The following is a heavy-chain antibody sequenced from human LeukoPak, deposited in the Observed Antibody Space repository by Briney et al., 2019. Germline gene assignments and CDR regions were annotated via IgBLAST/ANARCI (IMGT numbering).Heavy chain of an antibody. D-gene: IGHD2-15*01. Sequence: PSETLSLTCTVSGGSISSSTYYWGWIRQPPGKGLEYIGSISYSENTYYKWSLRGRATISVDTSKNQLSLKLSSVTAADTAVYYCGRHADCSGGRCSLLNWFDPWGQGTLVTVSS. V-gene: IGHV4-39*01. J-gene: IGHJ5*02. CDR2: ISYSENT. CDR1: GGSISSSTYY. CDR3: GRHADCSGGRCSLLNWFDP.